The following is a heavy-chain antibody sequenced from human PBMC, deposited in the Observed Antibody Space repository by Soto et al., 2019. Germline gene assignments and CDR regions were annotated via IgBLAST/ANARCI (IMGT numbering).Heavy chain of an antibody. CDR1: GFTFSSYS. CDR2: ISSSSSYI. V-gene: IGHV3-21*01. D-gene: IGHD6-13*01. Sequence: GGSLRLSCAASGFTFSSYSMNWVRQAPGKGLEWVSSISSSSSYIYYADSVKGRFTISRDNAKNSPYLQMNSLRAEDTAVYYCARVPRIAAAGTEDYYYGMDVWGQGTTVTVSS. CDR3: ARVPRIAAAGTEDYYYGMDV. J-gene: IGHJ6*02.